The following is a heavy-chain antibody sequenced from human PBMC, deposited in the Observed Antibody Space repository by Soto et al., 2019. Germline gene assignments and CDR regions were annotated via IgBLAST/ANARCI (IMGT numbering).Heavy chain of an antibody. CDR2: ISNSGDT. J-gene: IGHJ3*02. Sequence: EVQLVESGGGLVQPGGSLRLSCTASGFIVSDTYVNWVRQAPGKGLEWVSVISNSGDTHYADSVRGRFSLSRDISDNTLHLQMNILRVEDTAVYYCAREPRYCRGGSCSITGDAYDIWGQGTMVTVSS. CDR1: GFIVSDTY. V-gene: IGHV3-66*01. D-gene: IGHD2-15*01. CDR3: AREPRYCRGGSCSITGDAYDI.